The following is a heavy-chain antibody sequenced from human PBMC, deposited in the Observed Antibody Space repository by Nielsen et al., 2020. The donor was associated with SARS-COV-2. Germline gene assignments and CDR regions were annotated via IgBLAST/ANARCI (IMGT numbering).Heavy chain of an antibody. CDR3: AKDNSPGTLLQEHL. CDR1: GFTFSSLW. Sequence: GESLKISCAASGFTFSSLWMSWDRQVPGKGLEWVADIKPDGSEKVYVDSVKGRFTISRDNAKNSLYLQMNSLSAEDTALYYCAKDNSPGTLLQEHLWG. CDR2: IKPDGSEK. V-gene: IGHV3-7*03. J-gene: IGHJ6*01.